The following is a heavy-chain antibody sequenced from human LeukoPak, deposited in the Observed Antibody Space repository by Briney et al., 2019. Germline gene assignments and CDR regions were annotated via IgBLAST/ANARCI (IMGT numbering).Heavy chain of an antibody. D-gene: IGHD3-16*02. V-gene: IGHV3-23*01. CDR1: GFTFSSYA. CDR2: IRGSGGST. J-gene: IGHJ5*02. Sequence: GGSLRLSCAASGFTFSSYAMSWVRQAPGKGLEWASAIRGSGGSTYYADSVKGRFTISRDNSKNTLYLQMNSLRAEDTAVYYCAKEYRVIPPWINWFDPWGQGTLVTVSS. CDR3: AKEYRVIPPWINWFDP.